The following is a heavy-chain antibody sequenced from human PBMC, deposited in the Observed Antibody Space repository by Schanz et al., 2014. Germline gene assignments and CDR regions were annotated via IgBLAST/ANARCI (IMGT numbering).Heavy chain of an antibody. J-gene: IGHJ4*02. Sequence: VQLVESGGGVVQPGGSLRLSCAASGFTVSSNYMSWVRQAPGKGLEWVSVIYGGGNTYYADSVKGRFTISRDNPKNTLYLQMNSLRAEDTAVYYCARVGRGKWNYKTFDYWGQGTLVTVSS. CDR1: GFTVSSNY. V-gene: IGHV3-53*01. CDR3: ARVGRGKWNYKTFDY. CDR2: IYGGGNT. D-gene: IGHD1-7*01.